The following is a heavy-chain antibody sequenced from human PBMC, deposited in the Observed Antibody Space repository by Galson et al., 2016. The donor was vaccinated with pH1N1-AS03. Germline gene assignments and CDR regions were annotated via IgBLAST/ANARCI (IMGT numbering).Heavy chain of an antibody. CDR3: ARSPGYQLLPPFDS. V-gene: IGHV1-69*13. CDR1: GGKFSWFA. J-gene: IGHJ5*01. CDR2: VVGVFGMR. D-gene: IGHD2-2*01. Sequence: SVKVSCKASGGKFSWFALSWVRWVCGGGLGWVGGVVGVFGMRRWVVWCPGSVTITADEITSTVYMDLSSLKSEDTAVYYCARSPGYQLLPPFDSWGQGTLVTVSS.